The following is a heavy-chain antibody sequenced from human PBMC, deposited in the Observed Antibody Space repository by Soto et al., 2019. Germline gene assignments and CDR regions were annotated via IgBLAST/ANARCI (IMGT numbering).Heavy chain of an antibody. V-gene: IGHV3-74*01. Sequence: GGSLRLSCAASGFTFSSYWMHWVRQAPGKGLVWVSRINSDGSRTNYADSVKGRFTISRDNSKNTLFLQMNSLRAEDAAVYYCAKFFVETGSNSGWPWSFHYWGQGTLVTVSS. J-gene: IGHJ4*02. CDR3: AKFFVETGSNSGWPWSFHY. CDR1: GFTFSSYW. D-gene: IGHD6-25*01. CDR2: INSDGSRT.